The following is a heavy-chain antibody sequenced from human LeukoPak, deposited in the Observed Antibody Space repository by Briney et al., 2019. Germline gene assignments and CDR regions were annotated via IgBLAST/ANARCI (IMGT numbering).Heavy chain of an antibody. CDR1: GFTVSSNY. J-gene: IGHJ6*02. CDR2: IYSDGRT. Sequence: GGSLRLSCAASGFTVSSNYMSWVRQAPGKGLEWVSVIYSDGRTYYADSVKGRFTISRDNSRNTLYLETNSLRAEDTAVYYCAKAVAGTKYYYGMDVWGRGTTVTVSS. V-gene: IGHV3-53*01. CDR3: AKAVAGTKYYYGMDV. D-gene: IGHD6-19*01.